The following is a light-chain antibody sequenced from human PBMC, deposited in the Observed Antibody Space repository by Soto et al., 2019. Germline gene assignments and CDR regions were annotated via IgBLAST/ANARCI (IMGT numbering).Light chain of an antibody. J-gene: IGKJ4*01. CDR3: HQYYSTPLT. V-gene: IGKV4-1*01. CDR2: WAS. CDR1: QSVLYSSNNRNY. Sequence: DIVMTQSPDSLAVSLVERATINCKSSQSVLYSSNNRNYLAWYQQKPGPSPELLISWASTRESGVPDRFSGRGAGTDFTITISSLEAEDVELDKCHQYYSTPLTFGGGTKVEIK.